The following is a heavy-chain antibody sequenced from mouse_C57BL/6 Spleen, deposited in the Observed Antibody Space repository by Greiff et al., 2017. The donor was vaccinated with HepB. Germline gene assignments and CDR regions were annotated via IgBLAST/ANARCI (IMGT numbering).Heavy chain of an antibody. CDR1: GYTFTSYW. J-gene: IGHJ3*01. D-gene: IGHD6-5*01. CDR2: IDPSDSYT. V-gene: IGHV1-50*01. CDR3: ATYSSWFAY. Sequence: VQLQQPGAELVKPGASVKLSCKASGYTFTSYWIQWVKQRPGQGLEWIGEIDPSDSYTNYNQKFKGKATLTVDTSSSTAYMQLSSLTSEDSAVYYCATYSSWFAYWGQGTLVTVSA.